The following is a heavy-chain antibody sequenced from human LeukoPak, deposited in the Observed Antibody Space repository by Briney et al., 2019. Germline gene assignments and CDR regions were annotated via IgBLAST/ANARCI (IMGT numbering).Heavy chain of an antibody. CDR1: GGSISSYY. CDR3: ARVIYDSSGWVPTYYFDY. V-gene: IGHV4-59*01. CDR2: IYYSGST. J-gene: IGHJ4*02. Sequence: SETLSLTCTVSGGSISSYYWSWIRQPPGKGLEGIGYIYYSGSTNYNPSLKSRVTISVDTSKNQFSLKLSSVTAADTAVYYCARVIYDSSGWVPTYYFDYWGQGTLVTVSS. D-gene: IGHD3-22*01.